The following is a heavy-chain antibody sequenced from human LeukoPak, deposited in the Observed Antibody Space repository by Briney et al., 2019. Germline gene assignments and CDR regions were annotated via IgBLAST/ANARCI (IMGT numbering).Heavy chain of an antibody. CDR1: GFTFSSYD. Sequence: GGSLRLPCAGYGFTFSSYDMSWVRQAPGKGLEWVSVISGGGGSTYYADPVKGRFTISRDNSKNTLYLHMNSLRAEDTAVYYCAKGGTTVTNPSWFDPWGQGTLVTVSS. V-gene: IGHV3-23*01. D-gene: IGHD4-17*01. CDR2: ISGGGGST. J-gene: IGHJ5*02. CDR3: AKGGTTVTNPSWFDP.